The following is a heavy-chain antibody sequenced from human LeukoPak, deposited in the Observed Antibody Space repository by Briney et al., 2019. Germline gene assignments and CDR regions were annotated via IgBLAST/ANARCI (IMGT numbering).Heavy chain of an antibody. CDR1: GDTFTSYG. CDR2: ISAYNGNT. CDR3: ARESYDFWSGYRFYFDY. Sequence: ASVRVSCTASGDTFTSYGISWVRQAPGQGVERMGWISAYNGNTNYAQKLQGRVTMTTDTSTSTAYMDLRSLRSDATALYWCARESYDFWSGYRFYFDYWGQGTLVTASS. V-gene: IGHV1-18*01. D-gene: IGHD3-3*01. J-gene: IGHJ4*02.